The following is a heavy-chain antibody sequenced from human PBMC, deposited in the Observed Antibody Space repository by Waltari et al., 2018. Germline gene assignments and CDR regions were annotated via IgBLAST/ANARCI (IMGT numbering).Heavy chain of an antibody. CDR3: AALLGITGTRNMEV. Sequence: EVQLVESGGGLVQPGRSLRLSCAASGFTFDDYAMHWVRQAPGKGLEWVSGISLNSGSIGYADSLKGRFTISRDNAKNSLYLQMNSLRAEDTALYYCAALLGITGTRNMEVWGKGTTVTVSS. V-gene: IGHV3-9*01. J-gene: IGHJ6*04. D-gene: IGHD1-7*01. CDR1: GFTFDDYA. CDR2: ISLNSGSI.